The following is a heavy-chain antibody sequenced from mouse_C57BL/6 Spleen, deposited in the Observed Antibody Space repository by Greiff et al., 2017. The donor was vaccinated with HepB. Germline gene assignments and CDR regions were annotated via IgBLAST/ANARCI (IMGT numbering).Heavy chain of an antibody. D-gene: IGHD1-1*01. CDR2: IDPETGGT. CDR3: TGDYGSSYYFDY. Sequence: QVQLQQSGAELVRPGASVTLSCKASGYTFTDYEMHWVKQTPVHGLEWIGAIDPETGGTAYNQKFKGKAILTADKSSSTAYMELRSLTSEDSAVYYCTGDYGSSYYFDYWGQGTTLTVSS. J-gene: IGHJ2*01. CDR1: GYTFTDYE. V-gene: IGHV1-15*01.